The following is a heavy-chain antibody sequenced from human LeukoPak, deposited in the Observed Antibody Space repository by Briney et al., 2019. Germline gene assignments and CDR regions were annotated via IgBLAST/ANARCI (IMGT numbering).Heavy chain of an antibody. CDR1: GFTFSAYW. Sequence: GGSLRLSCAASGFTFSAYWMSWVRQAPGKGLEWVASIKQDGSETNYVESVKGRFTISRDNSKNTLYLQMNSLRAEDTAVYYCAKDPNPLRYFDWLLPTFDYWGQGTLVTVSS. J-gene: IGHJ4*02. CDR3: AKDPNPLRYFDWLLPTFDY. CDR2: IKQDGSET. V-gene: IGHV3-7*03. D-gene: IGHD3-9*01.